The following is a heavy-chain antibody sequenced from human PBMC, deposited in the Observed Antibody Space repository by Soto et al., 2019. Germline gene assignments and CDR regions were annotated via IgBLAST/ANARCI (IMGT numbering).Heavy chain of an antibody. J-gene: IGHJ5*02. CDR3: ARASILLWFGDSFDP. CDR1: GYTFTSYG. D-gene: IGHD3-10*01. Sequence: ASVKVSCKASGYTFTSYGISWVRQAPGQGLEWMGWISAYNGNTNYAQKLQGRVTMTTDTSTSTAYMELRSLRSDDTAVYYCARASILLWFGDSFDPWGQGTLVTV. CDR2: ISAYNGNT. V-gene: IGHV1-18*01.